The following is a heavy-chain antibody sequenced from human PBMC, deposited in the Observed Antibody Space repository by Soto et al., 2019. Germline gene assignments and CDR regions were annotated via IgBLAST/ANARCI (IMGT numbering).Heavy chain of an antibody. Sequence: QVQLVESGGGVVQPGRSLRLSCVASGFRFNEYGVHWVRQAPGKGLEWVAVISYDGSYKFYADSVKGRFTISRDNSNYILSLQMESRRAEDTATYYCAKDMAAGGTGEDGFDVWGQGTTVTVSS. CDR2: ISYDGSYK. J-gene: IGHJ3*01. CDR3: AKDMAAGGTGEDGFDV. CDR1: GFRFNEYG. D-gene: IGHD6-13*01. V-gene: IGHV3-30*18.